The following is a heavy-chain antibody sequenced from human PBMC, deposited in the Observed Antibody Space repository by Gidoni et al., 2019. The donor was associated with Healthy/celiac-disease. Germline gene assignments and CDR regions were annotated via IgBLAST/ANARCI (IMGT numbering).Heavy chain of an antibody. CDR2: ISYDGSNK. CDR3: ARGVGDPGWMDV. J-gene: IGHJ6*02. CDR1: GFTFSSYA. D-gene: IGHD1-26*01. Sequence: QVQLVESGGGVVQPGRSLRLSCSAAGFTFSSYAMHWVRQAPGKGLEWVAVISYDGSNKYYADSVKGRFTISRDNSKNTLYLQMNSLRAEDTAVYYCARGVGDPGWMDVWGQGTTVTVSS. V-gene: IGHV3-30-3*01.